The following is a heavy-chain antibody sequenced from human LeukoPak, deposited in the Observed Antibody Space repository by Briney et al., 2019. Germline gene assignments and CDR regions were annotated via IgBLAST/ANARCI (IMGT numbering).Heavy chain of an antibody. CDR1: GYTFTGYY. D-gene: IGHD1-26*01. Sequence: ASVKVSCKASGYTFTGYYMHWVRQAPGQGLEWMGWINPNSGGTNYAQKFQGRVTMTRDTSISTAYMELSRLRSDDTAVYYCARDLSLGATVSLHYYYYMDVWGKGTTVTISS. V-gene: IGHV1-2*02. CDR2: INPNSGGT. CDR3: ARDLSLGATVSLHYYYYMDV. J-gene: IGHJ6*03.